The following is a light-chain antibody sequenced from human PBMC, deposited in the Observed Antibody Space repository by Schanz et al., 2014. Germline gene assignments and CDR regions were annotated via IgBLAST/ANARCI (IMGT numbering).Light chain of an antibody. Sequence: DIQMTQSPSALSASVGDRVTITCRASQSITTWLAWYQQKPGKAPKLLISGASDLQDGVPSRFRGRGSGTEFTLTVSSLQPEDFATYYCQQYNSYSITFGQGTRLDIK. CDR3: QQYNSYSIT. J-gene: IGKJ5*01. CDR2: GAS. CDR1: QSITTW. V-gene: IGKV1-5*01.